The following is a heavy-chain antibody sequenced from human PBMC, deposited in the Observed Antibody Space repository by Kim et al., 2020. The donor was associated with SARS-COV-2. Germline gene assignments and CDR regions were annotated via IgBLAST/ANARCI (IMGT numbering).Heavy chain of an antibody. CDR3: ASRGYSYGYHYYGMDV. CDR2: IYYSGST. J-gene: IGHJ6*02. Sequence: SETLSLTCTVSGGSISSSSYYWGWIRQPPGKGLEWIGSIYYSGSTYYNPSLKSRVTISVDTSKNQFSLKLSSVTAADTAVYYCASRGYSYGYHYYGMDVWGQGTTVTVSS. CDR1: GGSISSSSYY. V-gene: IGHV4-39*01. D-gene: IGHD5-18*01.